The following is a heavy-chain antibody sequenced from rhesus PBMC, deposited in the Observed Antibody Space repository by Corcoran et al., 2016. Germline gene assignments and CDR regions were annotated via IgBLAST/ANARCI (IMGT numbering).Heavy chain of an antibody. J-gene: IGHJ4*01. CDR2: IGGSSCST. D-gene: IGHD1-14*01. Sequence: QVQLQESGPGLVKPSETLSLTCAVSGYSISSGYGWSWIRQPPGKGLEWIGYIGGSSCSTNYNPSLKMRVTISKDTYKNQFSLKLSSVTAADTAVYYCARALAGTTDDWGQGVLVTVSS. CDR1: GYSISSGYG. V-gene: IGHV4-127*01. CDR3: ARALAGTTDD.